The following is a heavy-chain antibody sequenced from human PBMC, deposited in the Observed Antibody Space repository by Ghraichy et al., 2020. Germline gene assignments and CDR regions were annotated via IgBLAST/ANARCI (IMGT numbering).Heavy chain of an antibody. Sequence: SETLSLTCTVSGGSISTSSYFWGWIRQPPGKGLAWIGSIYSGTTYYNPSLQSRITISVDTSKNLFSLKLTSLTAADTAVYYCARHLSGTPDYWGQGTLVTVSS. V-gene: IGHV4-39*01. J-gene: IGHJ4*02. D-gene: IGHD1-26*01. CDR1: GGSISTSSYF. CDR2: IYSGTT. CDR3: ARHLSGTPDY.